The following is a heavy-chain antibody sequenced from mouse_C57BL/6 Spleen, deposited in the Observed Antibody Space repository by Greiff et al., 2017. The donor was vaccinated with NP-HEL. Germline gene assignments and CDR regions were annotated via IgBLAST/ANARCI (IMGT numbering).Heavy chain of an antibody. D-gene: IGHD2-4*01. Sequence: VQGVESGPGLVAPSQSLSITCTVSGFSLTSYGVDWVRQPPGKGLEWLGVIWGGGSTNYNSALMSRLSISKDNSKSQVFLKMSSLQTDDTAMYYCAKHRVYYDYDGGGAMDYWGQGTSVTVSS. V-gene: IGHV2-9*01. J-gene: IGHJ4*01. CDR3: AKHRVYYDYDGGGAMDY. CDR2: IWGGGST. CDR1: GFSLTSYG.